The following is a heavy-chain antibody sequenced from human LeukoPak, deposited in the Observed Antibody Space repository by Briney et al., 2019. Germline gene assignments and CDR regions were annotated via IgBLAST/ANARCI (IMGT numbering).Heavy chain of an antibody. Sequence: PSETLSLTCAVSVGIIINRKCRSWVRQPPGKGLEWIGDIGHSGSTNYNPSLKSRVTISVDTSKNQFSLKMSSVTAADTAVYYCARDRVGATPGYYYYGMDVWGQGTTVTVSS. J-gene: IGHJ6*02. CDR3: ARDRVGATPGYYYYGMDV. D-gene: IGHD1-26*01. CDR2: IGHSGST. CDR1: VGIIINRKC. V-gene: IGHV4-4*02.